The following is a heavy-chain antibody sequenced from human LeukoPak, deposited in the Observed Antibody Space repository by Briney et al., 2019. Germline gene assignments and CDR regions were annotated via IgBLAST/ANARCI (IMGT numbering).Heavy chain of an antibody. D-gene: IGHD3-10*01. CDR1: GFTFSSYS. CDR3: AREERSGSLVFTA. J-gene: IGHJ5*02. CDR2: ISYDGSNK. V-gene: IGHV3-30*03. Sequence: PGGSLRLSCAASGFTFSSYSMHWVRQAPGKGLEWVAVISYDGSNKYYADSVKGRFTISRDDSQNTLYLQMSSLRAEDTAFYYCAREERSGSLVFTAWGQGTLVTVSS.